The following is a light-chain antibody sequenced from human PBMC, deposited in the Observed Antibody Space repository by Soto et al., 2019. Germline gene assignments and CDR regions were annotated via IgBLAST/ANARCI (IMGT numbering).Light chain of an antibody. J-gene: IGKJ1*01. CDR3: LQDYGDSWT. CDR2: AAS. V-gene: IGKV1-6*01. Sequence: QMAQYPSSLSASVGEKIIITCRASPDVGSEVSWYQQKPGQAPKLLIYAASNLYTGVPSRFSGSRSGTEFTLTISSLQPEDFASYYCLQDYGDSWTFGQGAKVDVK. CDR1: PDVGSE.